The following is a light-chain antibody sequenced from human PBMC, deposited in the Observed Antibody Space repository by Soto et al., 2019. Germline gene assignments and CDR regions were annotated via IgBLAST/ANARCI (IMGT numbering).Light chain of an antibody. V-gene: IGKV3-11*01. CDR1: QSVSSY. Sequence: EIVLTQSPATLSLSPGERATLSCRASQSVSSYLAWYQQKPGQAPRLLIYDASSRATGIPARFSGSGSGTDFTLTISSLEPEDFAVYYCQQRSNWLTFGGGPKVELK. CDR3: QQRSNWLT. J-gene: IGKJ4*01. CDR2: DAS.